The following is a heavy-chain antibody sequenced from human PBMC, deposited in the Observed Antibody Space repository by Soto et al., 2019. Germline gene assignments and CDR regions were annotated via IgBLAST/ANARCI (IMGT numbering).Heavy chain of an antibody. CDR2: IYYSGST. Sequence: QVQLQESGPGRVKPSETLSLTCTVSGDSISSYYWSWIRQPPGKGLEWIGYIYYSGSTNYNPSLKSRVTISVDTSKNQFSLRLSSVTAADTAVYYCARVDTAYDYYFDYWGQGTLVTVSS. CDR1: GDSISSYY. D-gene: IGHD5-18*01. CDR3: ARVDTAYDYYFDY. J-gene: IGHJ4*02. V-gene: IGHV4-59*01.